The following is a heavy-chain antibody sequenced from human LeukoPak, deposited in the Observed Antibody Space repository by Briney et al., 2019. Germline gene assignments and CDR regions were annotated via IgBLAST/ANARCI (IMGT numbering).Heavy chain of an antibody. CDR1: GFTFSNAW. V-gene: IGHV3-15*01. Sequence: GSLRLSCAASGFTFSNAWMSWVRQAPGKGLEWVGRIKSKTDGGTTDYAAPVKGRFTISRDDSKNTLYLQMNSLKTEDTAVYYCTTSLYSGYDDLGTYGMDVWGQGTTVTVSS. CDR2: IKSKTDGGTT. J-gene: IGHJ6*02. D-gene: IGHD5-12*01. CDR3: TTSLYSGYDDLGTYGMDV.